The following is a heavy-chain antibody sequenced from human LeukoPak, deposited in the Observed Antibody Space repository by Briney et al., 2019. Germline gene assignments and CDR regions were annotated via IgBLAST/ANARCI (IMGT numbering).Heavy chain of an antibody. CDR3: ARAIRGYCSGGSCSYFDY. CDR1: GGSISSYY. D-gene: IGHD2-15*01. CDR2: IYYSGST. V-gene: IGHV4-59*01. J-gene: IGHJ4*02. Sequence: SETLSLTCTVSGGSISSYYWSWIRQPPGKGLEWIGYIYYSGSTNYNPSLKSRVTISVDTSKNQFSLKLSSVTAADTAVYYCARAIRGYCSGGSCSYFDYWGQGTLVTVSS.